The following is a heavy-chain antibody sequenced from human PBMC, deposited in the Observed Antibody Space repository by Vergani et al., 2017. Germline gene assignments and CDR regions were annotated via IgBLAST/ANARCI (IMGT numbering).Heavy chain of an antibody. Sequence: QVQLQESGPGLVKPSQTLSLTCTVSGGAFSGDDYYWGFIRQPPGKGLEWIGSISSSGSPYYNPTLKSRLAFSVDTSKNLFSLRLKSVTATDTGMYYCARPVGPSAIADGYHVWGQGTMVTVS. CDR3: ARPVGPSAIADGYHV. CDR2: ISSSGSP. CDR1: GGAFSGDDYY. V-gene: IGHV4-30-4*08. J-gene: IGHJ3*01. D-gene: IGHD3-10*01.